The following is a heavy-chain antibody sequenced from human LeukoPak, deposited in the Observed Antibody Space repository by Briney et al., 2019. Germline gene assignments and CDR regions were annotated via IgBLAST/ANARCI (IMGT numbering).Heavy chain of an antibody. CDR2: IYSGGST. CDR1: GFTFNGHA. J-gene: IGHJ4*02. CDR3: ARAGGDYYDSSGYYLGYYFDY. Sequence: GGSLRLSCAASGFTFNGHAMHWVRQAPGKGLEWVSVIYSGGSTNYADSVKGRFTISRDNSKNTLYLQMNSLRAEDTAVYYCARAGGDYYDSSGYYLGYYFDYWGQGTLVTVSS. D-gene: IGHD3-22*01. V-gene: IGHV3-53*01.